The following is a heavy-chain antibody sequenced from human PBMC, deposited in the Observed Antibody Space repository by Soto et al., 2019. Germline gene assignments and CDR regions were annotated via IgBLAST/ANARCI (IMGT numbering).Heavy chain of an antibody. CDR2: IYYSGST. Sequence: PSETLSLTCTVSGGSISGSSYYWGWIRQPPGKGLEWIGSIYYSGSTYYNPSLKSRVTISVDTSKNQFSLKLTSVTAADTAVYYCARHRRTTVAKFYFDNWGQGALVTVSS. J-gene: IGHJ4*02. CDR1: GGSISGSSYY. V-gene: IGHV4-39*01. D-gene: IGHD4-4*01. CDR3: ARHRRTTVAKFYFDN.